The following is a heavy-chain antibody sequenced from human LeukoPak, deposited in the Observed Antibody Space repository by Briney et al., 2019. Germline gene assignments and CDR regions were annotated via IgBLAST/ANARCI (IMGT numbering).Heavy chain of an antibody. D-gene: IGHD4-17*01. V-gene: IGHV3-7*01. CDR2: IKQDGSEK. CDR1: GFHFSSYW. J-gene: IGHJ4*02. CDR3: ARSRGGDSVLARVYFDY. Sequence: GGSLELSFAASGFHFSSYWMSWVRPAPGKGLGGVANIKQDGSEKYYVDSVKGRFTISRDNAKNSLYLQMNSLRAEDTALYYCARSRGGDSVLARVYFDYWGQGTLVTVSS.